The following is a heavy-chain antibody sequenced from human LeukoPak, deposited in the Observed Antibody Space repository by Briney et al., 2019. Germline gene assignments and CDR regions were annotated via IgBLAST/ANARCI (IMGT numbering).Heavy chain of an antibody. CDR3: AGGYCSGGSCYSGWYFDL. D-gene: IGHD2-15*01. J-gene: IGHJ2*01. CDR1: GFTFSSYS. V-gene: IGHV3-48*01. Sequence: GGSLRLSCAASGFTFSSYSMNWVRQAPGKGLEWVSYISSSSSTIYYADSVKGRFTISRDNAKNSLYLQMNSLRAEDTAVYYCAGGYCSGGSCYSGWYFDLWGRGTLVTVSS. CDR2: ISSSSSTI.